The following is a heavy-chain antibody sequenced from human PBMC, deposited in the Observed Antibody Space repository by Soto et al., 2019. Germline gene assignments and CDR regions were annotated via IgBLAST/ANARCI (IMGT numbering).Heavy chain of an antibody. CDR1: GGSITSSEYY. V-gene: IGHV4-39*01. CDR2: IYYSGSS. J-gene: IGHJ4*02. CDR3: ARHPLNWSDADS. Sequence: SETLSLTCTVSGGSITSSEYYWAWIRQPPGKGLQFVGTIYYSGSSYSNPSLKSRLSMSVDTSKNQFSLTMKSVTAADTGVYYCARHPLNWSDADSSSQGVLVTVSS. D-gene: IGHD1-1*01.